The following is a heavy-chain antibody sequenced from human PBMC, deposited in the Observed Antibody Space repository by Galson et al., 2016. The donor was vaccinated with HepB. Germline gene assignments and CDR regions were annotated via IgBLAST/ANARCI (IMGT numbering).Heavy chain of an antibody. Sequence: SVKVSCKASGGTFNSYVISWVRQAPGQGLEWMAWINTVTGNPTYAQDFTGRFVFSLDSSVSTAYLQINTLQAEDTAVYFCTRSGAGGNAFDFWGQGTMVTVSS. V-gene: IGHV7-4-1*02. CDR3: TRSGAGGNAFDF. D-gene: IGHD3-10*01. CDR1: GGTFNSYV. CDR2: INTVTGNP. J-gene: IGHJ3*01.